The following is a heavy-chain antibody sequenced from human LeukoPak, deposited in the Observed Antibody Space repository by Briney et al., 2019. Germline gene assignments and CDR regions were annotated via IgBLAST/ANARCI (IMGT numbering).Heavy chain of an antibody. J-gene: IGHJ4*02. V-gene: IGHV3-48*01. CDR3: ARLRFDYSNSVPDY. Sequence: PGGSLRLSCAASRFTFSNYSMNWIRQTPGKGLEWVSYISSSGSIQHYADSVKGRFTISRDSARNSVFLQMNSLRAEDTAVYYCARLRFDYSNSVPDYWGQGTLVTVSS. CDR2: ISSSGSIQ. D-gene: IGHD4-11*01. CDR1: RFTFSNYS.